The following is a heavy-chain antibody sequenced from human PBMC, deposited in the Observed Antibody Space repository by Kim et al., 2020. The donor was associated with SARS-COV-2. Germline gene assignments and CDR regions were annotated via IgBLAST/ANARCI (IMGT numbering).Heavy chain of an antibody. CDR2: IYYSGST. CDR3: ARQIGGEDIVVVVASDY. CDR1: GGSISSSSYY. D-gene: IGHD2-15*01. Sequence: SETLSLTCTVSGGSISSSSYYWGWIRQPPGKGLEWIGSIYYSGSTYYNPSLKSRVTISVDTSKNQFSLKLSSVTAADTAVYYCARQIGGEDIVVVVASDYWGQGTLVTVSS. J-gene: IGHJ4*02. V-gene: IGHV4-39*01.